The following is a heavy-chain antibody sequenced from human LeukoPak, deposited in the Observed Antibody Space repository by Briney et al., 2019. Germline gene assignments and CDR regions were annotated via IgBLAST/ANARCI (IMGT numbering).Heavy chain of an antibody. CDR2: IYYSGTT. D-gene: IGHD2-2*01. CDR3: ARGRGCSTTSCFFDY. Sequence: SETLSLTCTVSGGSISSGDYYWSWIRQPPGKGLEWIGYIYYSGTTYYNPSLKSRVTISVDTSKNQFSLKLSSVTAADTAVYFCARGRGCSTTSCFFDYRGQGTLVTVSS. V-gene: IGHV4-30-4*01. J-gene: IGHJ4*02. CDR1: GGSISSGDYY.